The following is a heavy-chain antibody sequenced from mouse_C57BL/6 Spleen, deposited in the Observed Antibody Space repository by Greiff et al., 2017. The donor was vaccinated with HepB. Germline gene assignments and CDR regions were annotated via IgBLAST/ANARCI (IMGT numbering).Heavy chain of an antibody. V-gene: IGHV1-54*01. CDR3: ARGDGDYAMDY. J-gene: IGHJ4*01. CDR2: INPGSGGT. D-gene: IGHD2-13*01. Sequence: QVQLKQSGAELVRPGTSVKVSCKASGYAFTNYLIEWVKQRPGQGLEWIGVINPGSGGTNYNEKFKGKATLTADKSSSTAYMQLSSLTSEDSAVYFCARGDGDYAMDYWGQGTSVTVSS. CDR1: GYAFTNYL.